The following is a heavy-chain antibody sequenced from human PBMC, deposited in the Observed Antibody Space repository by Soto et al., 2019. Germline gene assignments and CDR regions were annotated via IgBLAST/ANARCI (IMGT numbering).Heavy chain of an antibody. CDR2: IDNAGSSA. J-gene: IGHJ6*02. CDR1: GFTFSIYW. CDR3: TRVGGSVSGMDV. V-gene: IGHV3-74*01. D-gene: IGHD1-26*01. Sequence: PGGSLRLSCAASGFTFSIYWMHWVRQAPGKGPVWVSRIDNAGSSARYADSVKGRFTISRDNAKNTVYLQMNSLRAEDTAVYYCTRVGGSVSGMDVWGQGTTVTLSS.